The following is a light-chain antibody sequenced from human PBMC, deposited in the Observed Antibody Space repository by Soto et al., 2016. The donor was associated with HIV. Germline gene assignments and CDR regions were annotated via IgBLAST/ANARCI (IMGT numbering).Light chain of an antibody. J-gene: IGLJ2*01. CDR3: NSRDTSGDHPV. CDR1: SLRTYY. Sequence: SSELTQDPAVSVALGQTVTITCQGDSLRTYYASWYQQKPGQAPVLVIYAKNNRPSGIPDRFSGSSSGNTASLTITGAQAEDEADYYCNSRDTSGDHPVFGGGTKLTVL. V-gene: IGLV3-19*01. CDR2: AKN.